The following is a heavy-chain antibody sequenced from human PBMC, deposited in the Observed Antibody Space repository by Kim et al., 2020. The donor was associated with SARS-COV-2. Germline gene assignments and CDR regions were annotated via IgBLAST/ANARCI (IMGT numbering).Heavy chain of an antibody. D-gene: IGHD3-10*01. V-gene: IGHV1-69*13. J-gene: IGHJ4*02. CDR2: IIPIFGTA. CDR1: GGTFSSYA. Sequence: SVKVSCKASGGTFSSYAISWVRQAPGQGLEWMGGIIPIFGTANYAQKFQGRVTITADESTSTAYMELSSLRSEDTAVYYCARARIANYYGSGSYYKDWGQGTLVTVSS. CDR3: ARARIANYYGSGSYYKD.